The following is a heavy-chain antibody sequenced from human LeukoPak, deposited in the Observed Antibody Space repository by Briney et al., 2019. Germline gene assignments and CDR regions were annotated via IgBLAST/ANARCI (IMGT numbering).Heavy chain of an antibody. D-gene: IGHD4-11*01. CDR3: AKERITVTDAEYFQH. CDR2: ISGSGGST. V-gene: IGHV3-23*01. J-gene: IGHJ1*01. CDR1: GFTFSSYG. Sequence: PGGSLRLSCAASGFTFSSYGMHWVRQAPGKGLEWVSAISGSGGSTYYADSVKGRFTISRDNSKNTLYLQMNSLRAEDTAVYYCAKERITVTDAEYFQHWGQGTLVTVSS.